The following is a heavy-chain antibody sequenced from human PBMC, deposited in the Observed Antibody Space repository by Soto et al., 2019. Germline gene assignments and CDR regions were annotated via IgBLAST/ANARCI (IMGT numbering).Heavy chain of an antibody. Sequence: PGESLKISCKGSGYSFTSYWISWVRQMPGKGLEWMGRIDPSDSYTNYSPSFQGHVTISADKSISTAYLQWSSLKASDTTMYYCKKRITRAPPDAFDIWGQGTMLTVS. CDR1: GYSFTSYW. CDR2: IDPSDSYT. D-gene: IGHD1-20*01. J-gene: IGHJ3*02. CDR3: KKRITRAPPDAFDI. V-gene: IGHV5-10-1*01.